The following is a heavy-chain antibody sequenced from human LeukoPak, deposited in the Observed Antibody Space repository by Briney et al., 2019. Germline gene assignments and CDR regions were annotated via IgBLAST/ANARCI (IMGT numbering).Heavy chain of an antibody. CDR1: GGSISSSTYY. CDR3: ARHGWARGSDGFDI. CDR2: GYYTGSA. Sequence: SETLSLTCTVSGGSISSSTYYWGWIRQPPGKGLEWIGSGYYTGSAYYNLSLKSRVAISVDTSKNQFSLRLKSVTAADTAVYYCARHGWARGSDGFDIWGQGTMVIVSS. J-gene: IGHJ3*02. D-gene: IGHD6-19*01. V-gene: IGHV4-39*01.